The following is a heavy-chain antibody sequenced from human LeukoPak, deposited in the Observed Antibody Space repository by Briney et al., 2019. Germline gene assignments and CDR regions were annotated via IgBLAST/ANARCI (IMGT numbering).Heavy chain of an antibody. Sequence: GESLKISCRGSGYSFATYWIGWVRQMPGKGLEWMGIIYPGDSETRYSPSFQGQVTISADKSISTAYLQWSRLKASDTAMYYCARKSRADYWGQGTLVTVSS. CDR1: GYSFATYW. J-gene: IGHJ4*02. CDR2: IYPGDSET. CDR3: ARKSRADY. V-gene: IGHV5-51*01.